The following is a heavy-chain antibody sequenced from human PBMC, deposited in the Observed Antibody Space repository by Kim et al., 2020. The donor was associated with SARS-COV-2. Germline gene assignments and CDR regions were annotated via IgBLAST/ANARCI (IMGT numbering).Heavy chain of an antibody. D-gene: IGHD5-12*01. J-gene: IGHJ4*02. Sequence: GGSLRLSCVVSGFTFSDYSMSWIRQTPGKGLEWISYISSTGAAIYYSDSVKGRFTISRDTAKNSLFLQLNSLRAEDTAVYYCARDPRRRDGYNFDYWGQGTLVTVSS. CDR3: ARDPRRRDGYNFDY. CDR1: GFTFSDYS. CDR2: ISSTGAAI. V-gene: IGHV3-11*01.